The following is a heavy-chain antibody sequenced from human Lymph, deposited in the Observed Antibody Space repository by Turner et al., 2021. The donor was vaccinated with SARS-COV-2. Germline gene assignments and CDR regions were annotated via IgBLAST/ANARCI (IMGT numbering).Heavy chain of an antibody. V-gene: IGHV1-2*02. D-gene: IGHD3-10*01. CDR1: RYTFSCYY. CDR3: ARSRDLQSMVRGMDPFDY. J-gene: IGHJ4*02. Sequence: QVQLVQSAAEGKKRGPAEKVACKASRYTFSCYYMHWVRQAPGQGLEWMGWINRNSGDTNYAQKVQGRVTMTRDTSISTAYMELSRLRSDDTAVYYCARSRDLQSMVRGMDPFDYWGQGTLVTVSS. CDR2: INRNSGDT.